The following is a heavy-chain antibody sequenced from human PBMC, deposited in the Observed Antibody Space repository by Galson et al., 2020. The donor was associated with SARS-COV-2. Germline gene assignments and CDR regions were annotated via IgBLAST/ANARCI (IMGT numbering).Heavy chain of an antibody. CDR1: EDTFISYA. V-gene: IGHV1-69*10. D-gene: IGHD3-16*02. CDR2: SIPIVDIT. CDR3: AGGRLHLWELSIGAFDL. J-gene: IGHJ4*02. Sequence: SVKVSCKASEDTFISYAINWVRQAPGQGLEWMGGSIPIVDITKYTQNFQGRVTITADNSTSTAYPGLSSLRSEDTSIYYCAGGRLHLWELSIGAFDLWGQGTLIAVSS.